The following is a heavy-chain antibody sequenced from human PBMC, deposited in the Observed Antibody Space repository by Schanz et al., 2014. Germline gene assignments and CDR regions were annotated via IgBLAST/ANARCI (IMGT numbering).Heavy chain of an antibody. CDR3: AKDRGGDYEVSYYYGMDV. CDR1: GFTVNTNY. J-gene: IGHJ6*02. CDR2: IGSSSTTM. Sequence: EVQLVESGGGLIQPGGSLRLSCAVSGFTVNTNYMSWVRQAPGKGLEWVSYIGSSSTTMYYADSVKGRFTISRDNSNNTLSLQMNSLRNEDTAVYYCAKDRGGDYEVSYYYGMDVWGQGTTVTVSS. V-gene: IGHV3-48*02. D-gene: IGHD4-17*01.